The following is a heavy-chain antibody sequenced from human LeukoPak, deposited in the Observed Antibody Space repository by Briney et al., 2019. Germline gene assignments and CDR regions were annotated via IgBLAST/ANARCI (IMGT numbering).Heavy chain of an antibody. V-gene: IGHV3-9*01. CDR2: ISWNSGSI. D-gene: IGHD3-3*01. Sequence: GGSLRLSCAASGFTFSNYAMSWVRQAPGKGLEWVSGISWNSGSIGYADSVKGRFTISRDNAKNSLYLQMNSLRAEDTALYYCAKGVNYDFWSVNYYYYGMDVWGQGTTVTVSS. CDR1: GFTFSNYA. CDR3: AKGVNYDFWSVNYYYYGMDV. J-gene: IGHJ6*02.